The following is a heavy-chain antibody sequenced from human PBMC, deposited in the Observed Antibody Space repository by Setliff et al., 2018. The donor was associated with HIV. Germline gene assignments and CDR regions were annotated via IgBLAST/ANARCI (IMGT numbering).Heavy chain of an antibody. CDR2: INRRGST. CDR1: GGSFSDYY. J-gene: IGHJ4*02. Sequence: SETLSLTCAVYGGSFSDYYWTWIRQSPGKELEWIGGINRRGSTNYNPSLKSRVTVSVDTSKNQFSLKLGSVTAADTAVYYCARESPSSSWFYFDFWGQGTLVTVSS. CDR3: ARESPSSSWFYFDF. D-gene: IGHD6-13*01. V-gene: IGHV4-34*01.